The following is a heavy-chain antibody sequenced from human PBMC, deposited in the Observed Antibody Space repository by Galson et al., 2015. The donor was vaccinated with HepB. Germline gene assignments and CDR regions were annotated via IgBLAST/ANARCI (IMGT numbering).Heavy chain of an antibody. V-gene: IGHV1-69*04. Sequence: SVKVSCKASGGTFSSYAISWVRQAPGQGLEWMGRIIPILGIANYAQKFQGRVTITADKSTSTAYMELSSLRSEDTAVYYCARGLKKEMATIVGFDPWGQGTLVTVSS. J-gene: IGHJ5*02. CDR3: ARGLKKEMATIVGFDP. CDR1: GGTFSSYA. CDR2: IIPILGIA. D-gene: IGHD5-24*01.